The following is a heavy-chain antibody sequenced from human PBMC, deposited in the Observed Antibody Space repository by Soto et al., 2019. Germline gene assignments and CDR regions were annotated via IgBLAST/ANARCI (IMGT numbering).Heavy chain of an antibody. CDR3: ARDFKRCSSSPGPLEY. Sequence: QVQLQESGPGLVQPSQTLSLTCTVSGDSISSGDYYWSWVRQSPGKGLEWIGCIYYSGTTYYNPSLETRLTMSVDTSKNQFSLRLSSVTAADTAMYFCARDFKRCSSSPGPLEYWGQGTLVTVSS. V-gene: IGHV4-30-4*01. D-gene: IGHD6-6*01. CDR2: IYYSGTT. CDR1: GDSISSGDYY. J-gene: IGHJ4*02.